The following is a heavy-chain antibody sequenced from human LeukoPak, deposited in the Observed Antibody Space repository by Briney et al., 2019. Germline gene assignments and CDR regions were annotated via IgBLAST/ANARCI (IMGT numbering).Heavy chain of an antibody. CDR1: EFSVGSNY. Sequence: QPGGSLRLSCAASEFSVGSNYMTWVRQAPGKGLEWVSLIYSGGSTYYADSVKGRFTISRDNSKNTLYLQMNSLRAEDTAVYYCARGVRIAVAGNIDYWGQGTLVTVSS. CDR2: IYSGGST. D-gene: IGHD6-19*01. CDR3: ARGVRIAVAGNIDY. J-gene: IGHJ4*02. V-gene: IGHV3-66*01.